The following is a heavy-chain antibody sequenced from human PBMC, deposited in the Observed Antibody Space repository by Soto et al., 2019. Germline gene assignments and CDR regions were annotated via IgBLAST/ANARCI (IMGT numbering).Heavy chain of an antibody. CDR1: GFTFSSYA. J-gene: IGHJ4*02. D-gene: IGHD1-26*01. Sequence: PGGSLRLSCVASGFTFSSYAMSWVRQAPGKGLEWVAAISASGGATLHADSVKGRFTISRDNPKNTLHLQMNSLRAEDTAVYYCAKDVEGGSQYRGAFHXWGQGTQVTVSX. V-gene: IGHV3-23*01. CDR3: AKDVEGGSQYRGAFHX. CDR2: ISASGGAT.